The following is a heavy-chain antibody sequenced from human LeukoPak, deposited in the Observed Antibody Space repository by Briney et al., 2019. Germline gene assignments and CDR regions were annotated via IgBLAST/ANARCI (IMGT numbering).Heavy chain of an antibody. J-gene: IGHJ3*02. CDR1: GYTFTGYY. CDR2: INPNSGGT. V-gene: IGHV1-2*02. CDR3: ARVSLPDILTGYYIRDAFDI. D-gene: IGHD3-9*01. Sequence: ASVKVSCKASGYTFTGYYMHWVRQAPGQGLEWMGWINPNSGGTNYAQKFQGRVTMTGDTSISTAYMELSRLRSDDTAVYYCARVSLPDILTGYYIRDAFDIWGQGTMVTVSS.